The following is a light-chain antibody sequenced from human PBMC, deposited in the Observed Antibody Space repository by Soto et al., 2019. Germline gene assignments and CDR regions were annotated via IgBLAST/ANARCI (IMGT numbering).Light chain of an antibody. CDR1: QSISSW. V-gene: IGKV1-5*03. J-gene: IGKJ5*01. CDR2: KAS. Sequence: DIQMTQSPSTLSASVGDRVTITCRASQSISSWLAWYQQKPGKAPNLLIYKASSLETGVPSRFSRSGSWTEFTLTISSLQPDDFATYYCQQYNSYPITFGQGTRLEI. CDR3: QQYNSYPIT.